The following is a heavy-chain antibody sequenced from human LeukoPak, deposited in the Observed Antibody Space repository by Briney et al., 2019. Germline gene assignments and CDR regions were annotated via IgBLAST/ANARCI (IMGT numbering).Heavy chain of an antibody. D-gene: IGHD6-13*01. CDR2: ITNSGSTI. Sequence: GGSLRLSCAASGFTFSDYYMSWIRQAPGKGLEWVSYITNSGSTIYYADSVKGRFTISRDNAKNSLYLQMNSLRAEDTAVYYCARASSWLNYYYYYMDVWGKGTTVTISS. CDR3: ARASSWLNYYYYYMDV. CDR1: GFTFSDYY. J-gene: IGHJ6*03. V-gene: IGHV3-11*04.